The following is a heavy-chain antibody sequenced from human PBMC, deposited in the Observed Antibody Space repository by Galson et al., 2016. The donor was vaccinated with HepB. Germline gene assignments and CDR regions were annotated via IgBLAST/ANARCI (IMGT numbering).Heavy chain of an antibody. V-gene: IGHV3-48*02. CDR1: GFTFSSYS. CDR2: ISSSSTM. CDR3: AREIPSRGKSDY. Sequence: SLRLSCAASGFTFSSYSMNWVRQAPGKGLEWVSYISSSSTMYYADSVEGRFTISRDNAKNSLYLQMNSLRDEDTAVYYCAREIPSRGKSDYWGQGTLVTVSS. D-gene: IGHD3-10*01. J-gene: IGHJ4*02.